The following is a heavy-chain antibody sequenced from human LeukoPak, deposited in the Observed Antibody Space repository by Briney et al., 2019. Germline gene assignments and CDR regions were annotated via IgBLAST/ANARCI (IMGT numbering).Heavy chain of an antibody. J-gene: IGHJ4*02. CDR3: ASIGQPLDY. CDR1: GFTFSTFG. Sequence: GGSLRLSCATAGFTFSTFGIHWVRQAPGKGLEWVSSISSSSSYIYYADSVKGRLTISRDNAKNSLYLQMNSLRAEDTAVYYCASIGQPLDYWGQGTLVTVSS. V-gene: IGHV3-21*01. CDR2: ISSSSSYI.